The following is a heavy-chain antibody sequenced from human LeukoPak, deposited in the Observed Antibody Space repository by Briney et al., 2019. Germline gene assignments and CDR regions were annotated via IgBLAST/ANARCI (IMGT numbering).Heavy chain of an antibody. CDR3: ARGGSYGYYYYYYMDV. D-gene: IGHD5-18*01. CDR2: INHSGST. Sequence: PSETLSLTCAVYGGSFSGYYWSWIRQPPGKGLEWIGEINHSGSTNYNPSLKSRVTISVDTSKNQSSLKLSSVTAADTAVYYCARGGSYGYYYYYYMDVWGKGTTVTVSS. CDR1: GGSFSGYY. J-gene: IGHJ6*03. V-gene: IGHV4-34*01.